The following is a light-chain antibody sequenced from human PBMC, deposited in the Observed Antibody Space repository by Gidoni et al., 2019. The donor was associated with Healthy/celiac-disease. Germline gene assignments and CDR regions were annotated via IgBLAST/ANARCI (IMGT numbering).Light chain of an antibody. J-gene: IGLJ2*01. CDR2: QDT. V-gene: IGLV3-1*01. CDR3: QAWDSSTAI. CDR1: KLGDKY. Sequence: SYEVTQPPSVSVSPGQTASIPCSGDKLGDKYACWYQQKPGQSPVLVIYQDTKRPSGIPERFSGSNSGNTATLTISGTQAMDEADYYCQAWDSSTAIFGGGTKLTV.